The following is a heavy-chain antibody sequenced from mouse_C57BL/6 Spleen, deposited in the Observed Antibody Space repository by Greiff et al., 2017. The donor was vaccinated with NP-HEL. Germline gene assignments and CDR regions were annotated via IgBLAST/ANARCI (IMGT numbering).Heavy chain of an antibody. J-gene: IGHJ2*01. D-gene: IGHD2-3*01. CDR2: ISDGGSYT. V-gene: IGHV5-4*01. CDR3: ARDEGYAVRDYFDY. Sequence: DVKLVESGGGLVKPGGSLKLSCAASGFTFSSYAMSWVRQTPEKRLEWVATISDGGSYTYYPDNVKGRFTISRDNAKNNLYLQMSHLKSEDTAMYYCARDEGYAVRDYFDYWGQGTTLTVSS. CDR1: GFTFSSYA.